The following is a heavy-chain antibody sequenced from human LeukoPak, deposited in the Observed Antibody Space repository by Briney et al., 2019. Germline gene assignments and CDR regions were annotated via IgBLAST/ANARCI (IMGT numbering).Heavy chain of an antibody. D-gene: IGHD3-22*01. J-gene: IGHJ4*02. CDR2: LYYSGST. V-gene: IGHV4-39*01. CDR1: GGSISGSSYY. Sequence: SETLSLTCTVSGGSISGSSYYWGWIRQPPGKGLVWIGSLYYSGSTYYNPSLKSRVTISGDTSKSQFSLKLTSVTAADTAMYYCARQYYDSTGYYYFDHWGQGTLVTVSS. CDR3: ARQYYDSTGYYYFDH.